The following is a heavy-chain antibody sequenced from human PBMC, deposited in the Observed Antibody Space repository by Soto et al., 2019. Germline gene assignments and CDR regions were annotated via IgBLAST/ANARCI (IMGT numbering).Heavy chain of an antibody. CDR2: ISAYNGNT. V-gene: IGHV1-18*01. D-gene: IGHD3-22*01. CDR3: ARDNGYYDSSGYYYVDDAFDI. J-gene: IGHJ3*02. CDR1: GYTFTSYG. Sequence: ASVKVSCKASGYTFTSYGISWVRQAPGQGLEGMGWISAYNGNTNYAQKLHGRGTMTTDTSTSTAYMELRSLRSDDTAVYYCARDNGYYDSSGYYYVDDAFDIWGQGTMVTVSS.